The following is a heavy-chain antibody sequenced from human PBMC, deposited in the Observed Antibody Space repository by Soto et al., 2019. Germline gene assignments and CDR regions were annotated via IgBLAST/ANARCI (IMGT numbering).Heavy chain of an antibody. Sequence: GPKLVNHTHTVTLTCNFSLCSILANVMVVCCIRQPPGKALEWLARIHWNDDKYYRPSLESRLTISKASSKNQVVLTMTNMDPGDTATYYCAYNRWGPRIFWGQGALVTVSS. J-gene: IGHJ4*02. V-gene: IGHV2-5*01. CDR2: IHWNDDK. CDR1: LCSILANVMV. D-gene: IGHD1-20*01. CDR3: AYNRWGPRIF.